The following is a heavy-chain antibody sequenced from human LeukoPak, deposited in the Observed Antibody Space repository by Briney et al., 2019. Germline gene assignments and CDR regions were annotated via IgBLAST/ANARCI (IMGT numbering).Heavy chain of an antibody. CDR3: ARLLDSSSSEWYFDL. Sequence: SETLSLTCTVSGGSISSSSYYWGWIRQPPGKGLEWIGSIYYSGSTYYNPSLKSRVTISVDTSKNQLSLKLSSVTAADTAVYYCARLLDSSSSEWYFDLWGRGTLVTVSS. CDR1: GGSISSSSYY. V-gene: IGHV4-39*01. D-gene: IGHD6-6*01. J-gene: IGHJ2*01. CDR2: IYYSGST.